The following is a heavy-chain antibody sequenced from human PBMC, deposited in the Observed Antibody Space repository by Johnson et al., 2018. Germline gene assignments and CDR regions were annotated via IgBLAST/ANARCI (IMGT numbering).Heavy chain of an antibody. D-gene: IGHD1-26*01. J-gene: IGHJ1*01. CDR3: AAELPYRVPISVHNEYFHH. CDR1: GFTFSSYG. Sequence: VQLVESGGGVVQPGRSLRLSCAVSGFTFSSYGMNWVRQAPGKGLNWVAVISYDGTNKYYADSVKGRFTISRDASQNTLYLQMNSLRADDTAVYYCAAELPYRVPISVHNEYFHHWGQGTLVTVSS. CDR2: ISYDGTNK. V-gene: IGHV3-30*03.